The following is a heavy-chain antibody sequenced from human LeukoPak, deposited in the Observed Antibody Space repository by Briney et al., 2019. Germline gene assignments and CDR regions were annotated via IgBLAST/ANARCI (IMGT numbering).Heavy chain of an antibody. Sequence: GRSLRLSCAASGFTFSSYGMPWVRQAPGKGLEWVAFISYDGSNKYYADSVKGRFTISRDNSKNTLYLQMNSLRAEDTAVYYCAKDPGVAVAGTRQFDYWGQGTLVTVSS. J-gene: IGHJ4*02. CDR2: ISYDGSNK. V-gene: IGHV3-30*18. D-gene: IGHD6-19*01. CDR1: GFTFSSYG. CDR3: AKDPGVAVAGTRQFDY.